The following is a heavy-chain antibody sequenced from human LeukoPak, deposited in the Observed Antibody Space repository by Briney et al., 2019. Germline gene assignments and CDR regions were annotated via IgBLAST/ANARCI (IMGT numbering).Heavy chain of an antibody. V-gene: IGHV4-34*01. CDR2: INHSGST. J-gene: IGHJ5*02. CDR3: AREGSSDHWFDP. D-gene: IGHD3-16*02. Sequence: PSETLSLTCAVYGGSFSGYCWSWIRQPPGKGLGWIGEINHSGSTNYNPSLKSRVTISVDTSKNQFSLKLSSVTAADTAVYYCAREGSSDHWFDPWGQGTLVTVSS. CDR1: GGSFSGYC.